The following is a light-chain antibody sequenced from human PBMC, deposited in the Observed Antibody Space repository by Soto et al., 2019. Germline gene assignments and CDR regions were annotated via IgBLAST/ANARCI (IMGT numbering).Light chain of an antibody. CDR1: QNININY. Sequence: EIVMTQSPATLSFSPGERATLSCRASQNININYLAWYQQKPGQAPRLLIYGASIRATGIPDRFSVSGSGTDFTLTINSLEPEDFAVYYCQKYGSSPLTCGGGTKVDIK. J-gene: IGKJ4*01. CDR3: QKYGSSPLT. V-gene: IGKV3-20*01. CDR2: GAS.